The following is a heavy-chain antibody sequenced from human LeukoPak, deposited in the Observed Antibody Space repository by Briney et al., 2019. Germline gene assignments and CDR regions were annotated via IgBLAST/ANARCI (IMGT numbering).Heavy chain of an antibody. CDR1: VVTFCSHG. CDR2: ISGSGGDT. CDR3: AKDLLGVAAGNY. D-gene: IGHD6-13*01. V-gene: IGHV3-23*01. J-gene: IGHJ4*02. Sequence: GGTLRLSSAPSVVTFCSHGMSWVREGPGKGLERVSGISGSGGDTYYADSVKGRFTISRDNSKSTLYLQMNSLRAEDTAVYSCAKDLLGVAAGNYWGQGTLVTVSS.